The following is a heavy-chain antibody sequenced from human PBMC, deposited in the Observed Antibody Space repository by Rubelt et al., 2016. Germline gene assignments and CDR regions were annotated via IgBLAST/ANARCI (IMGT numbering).Heavy chain of an antibody. V-gene: IGHV4-34*01. J-gene: IGHJ4*02. D-gene: IGHD3-10*01. CDR3: ARTISFYDSFRGSDY. CDR1: ARSFSGHY. CDR2: INHRGSS. Sequence: QVQLQQWGAGVLKPSETLSLTCSVNARSFSGHYWTWIRQPPGKGLEWIGEINHRGSSNYNPSLKSRVTISVDTSRRQFSLKLDSVVAADTAVYYCARTISFYDSFRGSDYWGQGALVTVSS.